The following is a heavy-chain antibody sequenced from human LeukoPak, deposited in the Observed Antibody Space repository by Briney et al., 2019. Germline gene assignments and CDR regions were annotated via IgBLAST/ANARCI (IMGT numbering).Heavy chain of an antibody. CDR2: IYPGDSDT. Sequence: AGESLKISCKGSGYSFTSYWVGWVRQMPGKGLEWMGIIYPGDSDTRYSPSFQGQVTISADKSISTAYLQWSSLKASDTAMYYCARHVSGYAGYFDYWGQGTLVTVSS. V-gene: IGHV5-51*01. CDR3: ARHVSGYAGYFDY. D-gene: IGHD5-18*01. J-gene: IGHJ4*02. CDR1: GYSFTSYW.